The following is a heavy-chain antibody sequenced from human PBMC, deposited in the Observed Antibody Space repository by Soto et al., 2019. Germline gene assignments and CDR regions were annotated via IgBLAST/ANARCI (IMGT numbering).Heavy chain of an antibody. V-gene: IGHV3-23*01. Sequence: GGSLRLYCAASGFPFRSYAMSWVRQAPGKGLEWVSAISGSGGSTYYADSVKGRFTISRDNSKNTLYLQMNSLRAEDTAVYDGEKLCSGRYYGSWFDPWGQGTLVTVSS. CDR3: EKLCSGRYYGSWFDP. J-gene: IGHJ5*02. CDR2: ISGSGGST. D-gene: IGHD3-10*02. CDR1: GFPFRSYA.